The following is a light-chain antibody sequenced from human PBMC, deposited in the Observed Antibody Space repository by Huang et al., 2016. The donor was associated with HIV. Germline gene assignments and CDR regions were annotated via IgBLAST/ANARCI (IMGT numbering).Light chain of an antibody. Sequence: EIVLTQSPASLALSPGERATLSCRASQSVRNYLAWYHQKPGQAPRLLIVDASNRANDSPARFSGSGSGTDFTLTISSLEPEDFAVYYCQQRYNWPLTFGGGTKVEIK. CDR2: DAS. CDR3: QQRYNWPLT. CDR1: QSVRNY. V-gene: IGKV3-11*01. J-gene: IGKJ4*01.